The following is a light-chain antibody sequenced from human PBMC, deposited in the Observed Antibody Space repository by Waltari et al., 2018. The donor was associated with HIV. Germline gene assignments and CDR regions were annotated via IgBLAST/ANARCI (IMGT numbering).Light chain of an antibody. CDR1: SYNSGSNT. Sequence: QSVLTQPPSASGTPGQSVTISCSGSSYNSGSNTVNWYQQSPGTAPNLLIYINSQRPSGVPDRFSGSKSGTSASLAISGLQSEDEAVYYCAAWDDSLDGWVFGGGTNLTVL. J-gene: IGLJ3*02. CDR3: AAWDDSLDGWV. V-gene: IGLV1-44*01. CDR2: INS.